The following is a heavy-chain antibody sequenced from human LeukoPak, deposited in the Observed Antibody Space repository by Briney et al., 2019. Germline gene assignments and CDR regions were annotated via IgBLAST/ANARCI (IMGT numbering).Heavy chain of an antibody. J-gene: IGHJ4*02. CDR3: AKDRGY. CDR2: ISNSGDTT. CDR1: GLTFSTYP. Sequence: PGGSLRLSCAASGLTFSTYPMTWVRQAPGKGLEWVSAISNSGDTTYYADSVKGRFTISRDNSKNTLYLQLNSLRAEDTAVYYRAKDRGYWGQGTLVTVSS. V-gene: IGHV3-23*01.